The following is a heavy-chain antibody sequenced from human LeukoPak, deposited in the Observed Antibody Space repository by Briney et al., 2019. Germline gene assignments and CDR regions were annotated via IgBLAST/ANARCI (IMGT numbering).Heavy chain of an antibody. J-gene: IGHJ4*02. CDR1: DGSIGSYF. CDR2: NSGST. CDR3: ARKISDSSGYYFDY. Sequence: SETLSLTCSVSDGSIGSYFWSWIRQPPGKGLDWIGYNSGSTKYNPSLKSRVTISVDTSKNQFSLKLSSVTAADTAAYYCARKISDSSGYYFDYWGQGTLVTVSS. D-gene: IGHD3-22*01. V-gene: IGHV4-59*08.